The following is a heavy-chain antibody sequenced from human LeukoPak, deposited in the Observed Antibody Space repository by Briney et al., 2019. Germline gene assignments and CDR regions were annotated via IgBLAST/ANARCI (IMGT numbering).Heavy chain of an antibody. CDR3: ARRGTTYCTVDSCHPNWFDP. V-gene: IGHV3-11*03. D-gene: IGHD2-15*01. CDR2: INSSSSDT. J-gene: IGHJ5*02. CDR1: GFTFSDYY. Sequence: GGSLRLSCAASGFTFSDYYTTWIRQAPGRGLEWISYINSSSSDTNYADSVRGRFTISRDNAKNSLYLLMNSLRVADTAVYYCARRGTTYCTVDSCHPNWFDPWGQRTLATVSS.